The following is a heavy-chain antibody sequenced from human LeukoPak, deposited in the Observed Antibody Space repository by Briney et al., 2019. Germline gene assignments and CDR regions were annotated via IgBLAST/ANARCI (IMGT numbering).Heavy chain of an antibody. D-gene: IGHD3-22*01. CDR2: INPNSGGT. CDR1: GYTFTGYY. V-gene: IGHV1-2*06. Sequence: SVKVSCKVSGYTFTGYYMHWVRQAPGQGLEWMGRINPNSGGTNYAQKFQGRVTMTRDTSISTAYMELSRLRSDDTAVYYCARGGGRGYYDSSGYYHVRWGQGTLVTVSS. CDR3: ARGGGRGYYDSSGYYHVR. J-gene: IGHJ4*02.